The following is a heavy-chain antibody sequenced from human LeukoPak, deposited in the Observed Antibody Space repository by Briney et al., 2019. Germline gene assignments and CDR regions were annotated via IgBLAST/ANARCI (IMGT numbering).Heavy chain of an antibody. D-gene: IGHD3-22*01. CDR3: ARGRIPGVGTVAINFDY. V-gene: IGHV6-1*01. J-gene: IGHJ4*02. Sequence: SQSLSLTCAISGDSVSSNSAAWNWIRQSPSRGLEWLGRAYYRSKWYNDYAVSVKSRITINPDTSKNQFSLQLNSVTPEDTAVYYCARGRIPGVGTVAINFDYWGQGTLVTVSS. CDR2: AYYRSKWYN. CDR1: GDSVSSNSAA.